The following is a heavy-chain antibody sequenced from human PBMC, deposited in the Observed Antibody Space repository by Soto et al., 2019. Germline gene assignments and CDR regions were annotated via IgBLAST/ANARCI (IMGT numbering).Heavy chain of an antibody. CDR1: GYSVARYF. CDR2: INPKSGGT. V-gene: IGHV1-2*04. CDR3: ARGDSTDCSNGVCSFFYNHDMDV. J-gene: IGHJ6*02. Sequence: ASVKVSCKASGYSVARYFMHWVRQAPGQGLEWLGVINPKSGGTSTAQKFQGWVTMTTDTSISTASMELTRLTSDDTAIYYCARGDSTDCSNGVCSFFYNHDMDVWGQGTTVTVSS. D-gene: IGHD2-8*01.